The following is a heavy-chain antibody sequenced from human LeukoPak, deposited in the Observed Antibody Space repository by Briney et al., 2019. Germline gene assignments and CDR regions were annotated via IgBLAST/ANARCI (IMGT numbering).Heavy chain of an antibody. CDR3: ARAPNGFGAFDI. V-gene: IGHV1-18*01. CDR2: ISGYNDNT. Sequence: PGASVKVSCKASGDTLINYGISGGREAPGQGLECMGWISGYNDNTQYAQTLQGRVTMSTDTSTSTAYMELRSLRSDATAVYYCARAPNGFGAFDIWGTGTMVTVSS. D-gene: IGHD2-8*01. CDR1: GDTLINYG. J-gene: IGHJ3*02.